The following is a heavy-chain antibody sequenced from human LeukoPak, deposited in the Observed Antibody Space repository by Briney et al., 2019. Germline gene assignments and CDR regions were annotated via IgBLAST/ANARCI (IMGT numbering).Heavy chain of an antibody. D-gene: IGHD3-10*01. CDR1: GFTFSTYA. CDR3: AKRDAQRGSGSYFFDY. V-gene: IGHV3-23*01. CDR2: ISGSGGTT. J-gene: IGHJ4*02. Sequence: PGGSLRLSCAASGFTFSTYAMNWVRQAPGKGLEWVSIISGSGGTTHYVDSVKGRFTISRDNSKNTLYLQMNSLRAEDTAVYYRAKRDAQRGSGSYFFDYWGQGILVTVSS.